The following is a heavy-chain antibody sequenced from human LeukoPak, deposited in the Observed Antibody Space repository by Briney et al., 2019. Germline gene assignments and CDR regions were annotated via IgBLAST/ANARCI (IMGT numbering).Heavy chain of an antibody. CDR2: IIPIFGTA. J-gene: IGHJ5*02. Sequence: SVKVSCKASGYTFTSYDINWVRQATGQGLEWMGGIIPIFGTANYAQKFQGRVTITADESTSTAYMELSSLRSEDTAVYYCARGRQLRFLEWLSNNWFDPRGQGTLVTVSS. CDR3: ARGRQLRFLEWLSNNWFDP. D-gene: IGHD3-3*01. CDR1: GYTFTSYD. V-gene: IGHV1-69*13.